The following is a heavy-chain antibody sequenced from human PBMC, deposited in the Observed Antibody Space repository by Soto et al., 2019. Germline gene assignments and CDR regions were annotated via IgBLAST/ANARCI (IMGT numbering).Heavy chain of an antibody. CDR3: ARGRYGDY. CDR1: GYTFTSYG. CDR2: ISAHNGNT. Sequence: QVHLVQSGAEVKKPGASVKVSCKGSGYTFTSYGITWVRQAPGQGLEWMGWISAHNGNTDYAQKLQGRVTVTRDTSTSTSYMELRSLRSDDTAVYYCARGRYGDYWGQGALVTVSS. V-gene: IGHV1-18*01. D-gene: IGHD1-1*01. J-gene: IGHJ4*02.